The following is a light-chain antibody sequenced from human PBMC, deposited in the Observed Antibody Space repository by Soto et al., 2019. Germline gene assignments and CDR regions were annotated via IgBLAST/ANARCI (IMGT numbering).Light chain of an antibody. J-gene: IGKJ1*01. CDR3: QQCGSSPWT. CDR2: GTS. Sequence: TQSPATLSVSPGERATLSCRASQSVSSNLAWYQQKPGQAPRLLIYGTSSRATGIPDRFSGSGSGTDFTLTISRLEPEDFAVYYCQQCGSSPWTFGQGTKVDIK. V-gene: IGKV3-20*01. CDR1: QSVSSN.